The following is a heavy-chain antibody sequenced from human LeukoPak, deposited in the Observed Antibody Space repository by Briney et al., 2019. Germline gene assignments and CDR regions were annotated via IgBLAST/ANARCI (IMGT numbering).Heavy chain of an antibody. D-gene: IGHD6-13*01. CDR1: GGSISSSSYY. Sequence: SETLSLTCTVSGGSISSSSYYWGWIRQPPGKGLEWIGSIYYSGSTYYNPSLKSRVTISVDTSKNQFSLKLSSVTAADTAVYYCARALAGSSWASGYYYYYMDVWGKGTTVTVSS. CDR3: ARALAGSSWASGYYYYYMDV. CDR2: IYYSGST. V-gene: IGHV4-39*07. J-gene: IGHJ6*03.